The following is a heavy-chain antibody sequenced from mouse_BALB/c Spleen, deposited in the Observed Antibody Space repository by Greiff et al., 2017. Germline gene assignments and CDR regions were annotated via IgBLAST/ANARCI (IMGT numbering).Heavy chain of an antibody. J-gene: IGHJ4*01. CDR2: IDPSDSET. Sequence: LVESGPQLVRPGASVKISCKASGYSFTSYWMHWVKQRPGQGLEWIGMIDPSDSETRLNQKFKDKATLTVDKSSSTAYMQLSSPTSEDSAVYYCARRSSDYWGQGTSVTVSS. CDR1: GYSFTSYW. V-gene: IGHV1S126*01. CDR3: ARRSSDY.